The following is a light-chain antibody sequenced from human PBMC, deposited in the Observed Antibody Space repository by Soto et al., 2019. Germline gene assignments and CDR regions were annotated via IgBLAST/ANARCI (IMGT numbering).Light chain of an antibody. V-gene: IGLV2-14*01. CDR2: DVS. Sequence: QSALTQPASVSGSPGQSITISCTGTSSDVGGYNYDSWYQQHPGKAPKLMIYDVSNRPSGLSNRFSGCKSGNTASLTISGLQAEDEADYYCSSYTSSSTYVFGTGTKLTVL. CDR3: SSYTSSSTYV. CDR1: SSDVGGYNY. J-gene: IGLJ1*01.